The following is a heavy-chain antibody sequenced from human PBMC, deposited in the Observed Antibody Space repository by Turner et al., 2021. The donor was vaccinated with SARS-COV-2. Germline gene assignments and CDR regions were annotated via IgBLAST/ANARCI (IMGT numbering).Heavy chain of an antibody. J-gene: IGHJ2*01. D-gene: IGHD2-2*01. Sequence: QVQLVQSGAEVTKPGASVKVSCKASGYTFPSYDINWVRQATGQGLEWMGWMNPDSGNTAYAQKFQGRVTITRNTSISTAYMELSSLRSEDTAVYYCARGGYCSSTSCSPYWYFDLWGRGTLVTVSS. CDR3: ARGGYCSSTSCSPYWYFDL. CDR1: GYTFPSYD. V-gene: IGHV1-8*03. CDR2: MNPDSGNT.